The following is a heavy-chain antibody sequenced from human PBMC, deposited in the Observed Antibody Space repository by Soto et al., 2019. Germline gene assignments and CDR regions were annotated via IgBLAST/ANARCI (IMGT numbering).Heavy chain of an antibody. CDR1: GFTFSSYG. CDR3: AKVVGYSPHDAFDI. CDR2: ISYDGSNK. V-gene: IGHV3-30*18. J-gene: IGHJ3*02. Sequence: GGSLRLSCAASGFTFSSYGMHWVRQAPGKGLEWVAVISYDGSNKYYADSVKGRFTISRDNSKNTLYLQMNSLRAEDTAVYYCAKVVGYSPHDAFDIWGQGTMVTVSS. D-gene: IGHD3-22*01.